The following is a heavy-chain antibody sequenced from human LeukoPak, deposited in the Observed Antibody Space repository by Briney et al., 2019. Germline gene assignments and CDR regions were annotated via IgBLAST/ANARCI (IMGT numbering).Heavy chain of an antibody. J-gene: IGHJ3*02. CDR2: ISGSGGST. V-gene: IGHV3-23*01. CDR3: AKKWELSYDAFDI. CDR1: GFTFSSYG. D-gene: IGHD1-26*01. Sequence: PGGSLRLSCAASGFTFSSYGMSWVRQAPGKGLEWVSAISGSGGSTYYADSVKGRFTISRDNSKNTLYLQMNSLRAEDTAVYYCAKKWELSYDAFDIWGQGTMVTVSS.